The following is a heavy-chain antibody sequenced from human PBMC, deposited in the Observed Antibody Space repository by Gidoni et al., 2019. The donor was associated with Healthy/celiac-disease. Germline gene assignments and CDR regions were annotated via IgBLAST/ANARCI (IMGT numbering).Heavy chain of an antibody. Sequence: QVQLVESGGGVVQPGRSLRLSCAASGFTFSSYGMHWVRQAPGKGLEWVAVIWYDGSNKYYADSVKGRFTISRDNSKNTLYLQMNSLRAEDTAVYYCARDHRRYSSSLQGGYWGQGTLVTVSS. D-gene: IGHD6-6*01. CDR1: GFTFSSYG. CDR2: IWYDGSNK. CDR3: ARDHRRYSSSLQGGY. J-gene: IGHJ4*02. V-gene: IGHV3-33*01.